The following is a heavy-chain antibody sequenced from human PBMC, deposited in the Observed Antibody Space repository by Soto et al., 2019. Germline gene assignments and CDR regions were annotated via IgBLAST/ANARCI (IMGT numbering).Heavy chain of an antibody. J-gene: IGHJ6*03. CDR1: GFTVRSNY. Sequence: EVQLVESGGGLVQPGGSLRLSCAVSGFTVRSNYMSWVRQAPGKGLEWVSVIYSGGSTYYADSVKGRFIISRHNSKNTLYLQMNSLRAEDTAVYYCIGGYYYYYYMDVWGKGTTVTVSS. V-gene: IGHV3-53*04. CDR3: IGGYYYYYYMDV. D-gene: IGHD2-15*01. CDR2: IYSGGST.